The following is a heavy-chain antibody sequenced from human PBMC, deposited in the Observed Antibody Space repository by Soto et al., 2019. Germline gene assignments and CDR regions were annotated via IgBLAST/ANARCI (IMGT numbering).Heavy chain of an antibody. D-gene: IGHD2-15*01. CDR2: IYPGDSDT. CDR3: ARGEVYCSGGSCCSFDY. CDR1: GYSFTSYW. V-gene: IGHV5-51*01. J-gene: IGHJ4*02. Sequence: GESLKISCKGSGYSFTSYWIGWVRQMPGKGLEWMGIIYPGDSDTRYSPSFQGQVTISADKSISTAYLQWSSLKASDTAMYYCARGEVYCSGGSCCSFDYWGQGTLVTVSS.